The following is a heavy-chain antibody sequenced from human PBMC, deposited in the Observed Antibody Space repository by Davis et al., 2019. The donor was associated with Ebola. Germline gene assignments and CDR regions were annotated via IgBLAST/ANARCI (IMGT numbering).Heavy chain of an antibody. CDR2: ISYDGSNK. Sequence: PGGSLRLSCAASGFTFSSYGMHWVRQAPGKGLEWVAVISYDGSNKYYADSVKGRFTISRDNSRNTLYLQMNSLRAEDTALYYCANPWGSSWFYFDNWGQGTLVAVSS. J-gene: IGHJ4*02. CDR3: ANPWGSSWFYFDN. CDR1: GFTFSSYG. D-gene: IGHD3-16*01. V-gene: IGHV3-33*05.